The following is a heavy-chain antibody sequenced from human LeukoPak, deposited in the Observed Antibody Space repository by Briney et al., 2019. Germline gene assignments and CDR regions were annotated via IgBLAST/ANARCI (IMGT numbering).Heavy chain of an antibody. CDR2: INPNSGNA. J-gene: IGHJ6*03. Sequence: ASVKVSCKASGYTFSDYDINWVRQATGQGLEWMGWINPNSGNAGYAQKFQGRVTMTRNTSISTAYMELSSLRSEDTAVYYCAKALAWGGSSYSYFYMDVWDKGNTVTVSS. CDR1: GYTFSDYD. D-gene: IGHD1-26*01. V-gene: IGHV1-8*01. CDR3: AKALAWGGSSYSYFYMDV.